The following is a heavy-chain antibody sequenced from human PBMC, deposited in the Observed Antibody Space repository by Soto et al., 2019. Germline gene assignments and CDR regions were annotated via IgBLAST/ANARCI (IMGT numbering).Heavy chain of an antibody. CDR1: GFTFSTYW. J-gene: IGHJ6*02. CDR2: INGDGSYT. CDR3: AKGKLSSSPKYYYGLDV. Sequence: EVQLVESGGGLVQPGGSLRLSCAASGFTFSTYWMHWVRQAPEKGLLWVSHINGDGSYTDFADSVKGRFTISRDNSGNTLYLQMNSLRADDTAVYFCAKGKLSSSPKYYYGLDVWGQGTTVTVSS. D-gene: IGHD6-13*01. V-gene: IGHV3-74*01.